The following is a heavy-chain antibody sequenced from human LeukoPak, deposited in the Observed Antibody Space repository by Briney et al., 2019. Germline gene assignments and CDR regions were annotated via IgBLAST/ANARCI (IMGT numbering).Heavy chain of an antibody. CDR2: ISSSSSYI. D-gene: IGHD2-15*01. V-gene: IGHV3-21*01. CDR1: GFTFSSYS. CDR3: AAANLGYCSGGSCL. J-gene: IGHJ4*02. Sequence: GGSLRLSCAASGFTFSSYSMNWVRQAPGKGLEWVSSISSSSSYIYYADSVKGRFTISRDNAKNSLYLQMNSLRAEDTAVYYCAAANLGYCSGGSCLWGQGTLVTVSS.